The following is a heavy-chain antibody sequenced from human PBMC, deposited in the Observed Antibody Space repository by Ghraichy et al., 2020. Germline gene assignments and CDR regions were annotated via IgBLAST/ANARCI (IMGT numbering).Heavy chain of an antibody. V-gene: IGHV3-48*02. D-gene: IGHD6-6*01. CDR3: ARELSSSLLYYYYGMDV. CDR1: GFTFSSYS. Sequence: GGSLRLSCAASGFTFSSYSMNWVRQAPGKGLEWVSYISSSSSTIYYADSVKGRFTISRDNAKNSLYLQMNSLRDEDTAVYYCARELSSSLLYYYYGMDVWGQGTTVTVSS. CDR2: ISSSSSTI. J-gene: IGHJ6*02.